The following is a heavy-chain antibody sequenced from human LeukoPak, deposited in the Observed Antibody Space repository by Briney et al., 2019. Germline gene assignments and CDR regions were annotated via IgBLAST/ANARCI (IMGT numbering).Heavy chain of an antibody. CDR2: IYSGGST. D-gene: IGHD3-10*01. CDR3: ARVASSRTTMVRGVIDY. Sequence: GGSLRLSCAASGFTVSSNYMSWVRQAPGKGLEWVSVIYSGGSTYYADSVKGRFTVSRDNSKNTLYLQMNSLRAEDTAVYYCARVASSRTTMVRGVIDYWGQGTLVTVSS. V-gene: IGHV3-66*01. J-gene: IGHJ4*02. CDR1: GFTVSSNY.